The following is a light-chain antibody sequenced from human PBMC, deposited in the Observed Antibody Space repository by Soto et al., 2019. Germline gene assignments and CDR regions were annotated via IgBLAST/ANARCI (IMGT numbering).Light chain of an antibody. J-gene: IGLJ2*01. Sequence: QSALTQPPSASGSPGQSVSISCTATSSDVGGYNYVSWLQQHPGKAPKLMISEVTKRPSGVPDRFSGSKSGNTASLTVSGLQPEDEAVYYCSSYAGSNNWVVFGGGTKLTVL. CDR1: SSDVGGYNY. CDR3: SSYAGSNNWVV. V-gene: IGLV2-8*01. CDR2: EVT.